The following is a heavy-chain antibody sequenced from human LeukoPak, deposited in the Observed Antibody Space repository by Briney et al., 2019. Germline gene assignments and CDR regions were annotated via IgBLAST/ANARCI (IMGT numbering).Heavy chain of an antibody. J-gene: IGHJ4*02. CDR2: ISSSSSYI. Sequence: GGSLRLSCAASGFTLGSYSMNWVRQAPGKGLEWVSSISSSSSYIYYADSVKGRFTISRDNAKNSLYLQMNSLRAEDTAVYYCARDQNPVPFDYWGQGTLVTVSS. CDR1: GFTLGSYS. CDR3: ARDQNPVPFDY. D-gene: IGHD4-17*01. V-gene: IGHV3-21*01.